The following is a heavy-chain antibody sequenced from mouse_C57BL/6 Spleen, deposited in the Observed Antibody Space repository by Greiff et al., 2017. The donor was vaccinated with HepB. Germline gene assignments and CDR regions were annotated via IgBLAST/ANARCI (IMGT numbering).Heavy chain of an antibody. V-gene: IGHV1-50*01. CDR1: GYTFTSYW. CDR3: ARRSQPLYYFDY. Sequence: VKLQQSGAELVKPGASVKLSCKASGYTFTSYWMQWVKQRPGQGLEWIGEIDPSDSYTNYNQKFKGKATLTVDTSSSTAYMQLSSLTSEDSAVYYCARRSQPLYYFDYWGQGTTLTVSS. CDR2: IDPSDSYT. J-gene: IGHJ2*01.